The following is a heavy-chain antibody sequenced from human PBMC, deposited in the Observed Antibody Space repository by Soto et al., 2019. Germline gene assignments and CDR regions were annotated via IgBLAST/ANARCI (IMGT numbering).Heavy chain of an antibody. CDR1: GGSIGSAAFY. D-gene: IGHD3-22*01. CDR3: ARASLYHYDTSGYHKFNWFDP. CDR2: IYFSGST. V-gene: IGHV4-31*03. J-gene: IGHJ5*02. Sequence: KLRKTLSLTCNVSGGSIGSAAFYWSWIRQHAGKGLEWIGNIYFSGSTYYNPSLKSRLILSLDKSKNQLSLKLTSVTAADTAVYYCARASLYHYDTSGYHKFNWFDPWGQGVLVTVSS.